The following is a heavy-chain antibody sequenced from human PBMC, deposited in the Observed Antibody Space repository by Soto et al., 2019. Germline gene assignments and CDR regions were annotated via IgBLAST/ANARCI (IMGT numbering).Heavy chain of an antibody. J-gene: IGHJ4*02. CDR1: GYTFSSYY. D-gene: IGHD3-9*01. V-gene: IGHV1-46*01. CDR3: ARGLGLGDC. Sequence: QVQLVQSGAEVKKPGASVKVSCKASGYTFSSYYIHWVRQAPGQGLEWIGIINPNGGSTNYAQNSNGRLTVAWSTSWPRVYMDQIALTSDDTAMYYCARGLGLGDCWCQGTLVTVSS. CDR2: INPNGGST.